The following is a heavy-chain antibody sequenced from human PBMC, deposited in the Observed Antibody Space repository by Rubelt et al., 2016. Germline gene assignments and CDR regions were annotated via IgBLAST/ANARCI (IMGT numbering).Heavy chain of an antibody. CDR2: IYYSGSS. CDR1: GGSISSYY. J-gene: IGHJ3*02. V-gene: IGHV4-59*01. D-gene: IGHD6-13*01. Sequence: QVQLQESGPGLVKPSETLSLTCTVSGGSISSYYWSWIRQPPGKGLEWIGYIYYSGSSSYNPSLKSRVTISVDTSKNQVSLELSSGTAADTAVYYCARGMYSSSWFAIWGQGTMVTVSS. CDR3: ARGMYSSSWFAI.